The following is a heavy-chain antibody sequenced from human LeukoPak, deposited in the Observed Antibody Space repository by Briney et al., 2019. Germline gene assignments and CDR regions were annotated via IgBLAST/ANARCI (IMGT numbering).Heavy chain of an antibody. CDR3: ARLFGGSGWYFDY. J-gene: IGHJ4*02. Sequence: PGESLKISCKGSGYSFTSYWIGWVRQMPGKGLGWMGIIYPGDSDTRYSPSFQGQVTISADKSISTAYLQWSSLEASDTAMYYCARLFGGSGWYFDYWGQGTLVTVSS. CDR1: GYSFTSYW. CDR2: IYPGDSDT. V-gene: IGHV5-51*01. D-gene: IGHD6-19*01.